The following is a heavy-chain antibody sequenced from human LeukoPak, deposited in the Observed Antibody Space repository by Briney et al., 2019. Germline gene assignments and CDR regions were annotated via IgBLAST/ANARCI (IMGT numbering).Heavy chain of an antibody. CDR3: ARAYSGYEAFDY. CDR1: GYTFTGYY. V-gene: IGHV1-2*02. Sequence: ASVKVSCKASGYTFTGYYIHWVRQAPGQGLEWMGWINPNSGGTNYAQKFQGRVTMTRDTSITYMELSRLRSDDTAVYYCARAYSGYEAFDYWGQGTLVTVSP. D-gene: IGHD5-12*01. CDR2: INPNSGGT. J-gene: IGHJ4*02.